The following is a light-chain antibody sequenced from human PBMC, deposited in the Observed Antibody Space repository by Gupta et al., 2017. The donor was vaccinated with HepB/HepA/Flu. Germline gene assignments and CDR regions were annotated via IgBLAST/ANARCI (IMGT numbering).Light chain of an antibody. CDR2: GTY. V-gene: IGKV3-11*01. CDR1: QSVSGC. J-gene: IGKJ1*01. Sequence: EIVLRQSPAALSLSPGERATLSCRASQSVSGCLAWYQQKPGQAPRLLIYGTYNRPTGIPARFSGSGSGTDFTLTISSLEPEDFAVYYCQQCSNWPRTFGQRTKVEIK. CDR3: QQCSNWPRT.